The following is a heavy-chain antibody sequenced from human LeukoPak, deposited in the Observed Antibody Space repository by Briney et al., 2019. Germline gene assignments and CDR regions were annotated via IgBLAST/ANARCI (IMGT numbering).Heavy chain of an antibody. V-gene: IGHV3-7*05. D-gene: IGHD3-22*01. CDR1: GFTISSYW. J-gene: IGHJ4*02. CDR3: AKSPLPNYYYDSSGYLYYFDY. CDR2: IKQDVSEK. Sequence: PGGSLRLSCAVSGFTISSYWMSWVRQAPGKGLEWVANIKQDVSEKYYVDSVKGRFTISRDNAKNSLYLQMNSLRAEDTAVYYCAKSPLPNYYYDSSGYLYYFDYWGQGTLVTVSS.